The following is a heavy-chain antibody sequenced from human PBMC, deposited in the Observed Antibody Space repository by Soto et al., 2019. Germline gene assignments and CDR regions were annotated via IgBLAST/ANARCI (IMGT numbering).Heavy chain of an antibody. CDR2: IYYSGST. J-gene: IGHJ6*02. V-gene: IGHV4-31*03. CDR1: GGSISSGGYY. Sequence: SETLSLTCTVSGGSISSGGYYWSWIRQHPGKGLEWIGYIYYSGSTYYNPSLKSRDTISVDTSKNQFSLKLSSVTAADTAVYYCARVRRYSYGQIDYYYGMDVWGQGTTVTVSS. CDR3: ARVRRYSYGQIDYYYGMDV. D-gene: IGHD5-18*01.